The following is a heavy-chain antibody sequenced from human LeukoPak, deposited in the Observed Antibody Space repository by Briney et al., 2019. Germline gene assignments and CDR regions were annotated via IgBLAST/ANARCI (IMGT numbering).Heavy chain of an antibody. D-gene: IGHD6-19*01. CDR1: GFTFSSYA. CDR3: AKDLAVAGYHYYGMDV. Sequence: GGSLRLSCAASGFTFSSYAMSWVRQAPGKGLEWVSAISGSGATTYYADSVKGRFTISRDNSKNTLFLQMSSLRAEDTAVYYCAKDLAVAGYHYYGMDVWGQGTTVTVSS. CDR2: ISGSGATT. V-gene: IGHV3-23*01. J-gene: IGHJ6*02.